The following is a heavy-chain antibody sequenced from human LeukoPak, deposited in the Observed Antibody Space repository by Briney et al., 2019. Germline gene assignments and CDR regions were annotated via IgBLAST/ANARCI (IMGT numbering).Heavy chain of an antibody. Sequence: GASLQISCKGSGYSFTSYWIGWVRQMPGKGLEWMGIIYPGDSDTRYSPSFQGQVTISADKSISTAYLQWSSLKASDTAMYYCARIPGGNDSEFDPWGQGTLVTVSS. V-gene: IGHV5-51*01. CDR1: GYSFTSYW. D-gene: IGHD3-22*01. CDR2: IYPGDSDT. J-gene: IGHJ5*02. CDR3: ARIPGGNDSEFDP.